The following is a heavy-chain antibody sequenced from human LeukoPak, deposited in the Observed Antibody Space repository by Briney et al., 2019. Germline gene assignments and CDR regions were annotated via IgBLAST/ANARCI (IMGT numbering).Heavy chain of an antibody. D-gene: IGHD2-15*01. CDR3: AKGAGCSGGSCYPEGPYYFDY. CDR2: ISYDGSNK. V-gene: IGHV3-30*18. Sequence: GGSLRLSCAASGLTFSSYGMHWVRQAPGKGLEWVAVISYDGSNKYYADSVKGRFTISRDNSKNTLYLQMNSLRAEDTAVYYCAKGAGCSGGSCYPEGPYYFDYWGQGTLVTVSS. CDR1: GLTFSSYG. J-gene: IGHJ4*02.